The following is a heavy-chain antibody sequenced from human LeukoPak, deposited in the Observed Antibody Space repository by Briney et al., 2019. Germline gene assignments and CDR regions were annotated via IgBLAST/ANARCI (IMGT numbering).Heavy chain of an antibody. CDR1: GGSISSYY. V-gene: IGHV4-59*12. CDR3: ARGNHLEWFIDY. D-gene: IGHD3-3*01. CDR2: IYYSGST. J-gene: IGHJ4*02. Sequence: SETLSLTCTVSGGSISSYYWSWIRQPPGKGLEWIGYIYYSGSTNYNPSLRSRVSMSMDRSKNQFSLNLSSVTAADTAVYYCARGNHLEWFIDYWGRGTLVTVSS.